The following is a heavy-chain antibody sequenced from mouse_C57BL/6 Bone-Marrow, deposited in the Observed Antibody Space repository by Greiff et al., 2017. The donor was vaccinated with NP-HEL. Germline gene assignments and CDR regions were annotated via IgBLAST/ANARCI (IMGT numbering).Heavy chain of an antibody. J-gene: IGHJ2*01. CDR3: ARGGSSY. V-gene: IGHV1-69*01. D-gene: IGHD1-1*01. CDR1: GYTFTSYW. Sequence: VKLQQPGAELVMPGASVKLSCKASGYTFTSYWMHWVKQRPGQGLEWIGEIDPSDSYTNYNQKFKGKSTLTVDKSSSTAYMQLSSLTSEDSAVYYCARGGSSYWGQGTTLTVSS. CDR2: IDPSDSYT.